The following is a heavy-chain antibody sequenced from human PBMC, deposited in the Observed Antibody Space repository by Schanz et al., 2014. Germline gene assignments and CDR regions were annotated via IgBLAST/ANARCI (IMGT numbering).Heavy chain of an antibody. CDR1: GFTFDDYA. CDR3: AKRRYCTSTSCHIFDY. CDR2: ISWNRGTI. D-gene: IGHD2-2*02. Sequence: EVQLVESGGGLVQPGRSLRLSCAASGFTFDDYAMHWVRHGPGKGLEWVSGISWNRGTIGYADSVKGRFTISRDNAKNSLYLQMNSLRPEDTALYYCAKRRYCTSTSCHIFDYWGQGTLVTVSS. V-gene: IGHV3-9*01. J-gene: IGHJ4*02.